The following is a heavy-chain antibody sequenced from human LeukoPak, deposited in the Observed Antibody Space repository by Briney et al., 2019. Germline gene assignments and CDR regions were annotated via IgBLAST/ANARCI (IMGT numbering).Heavy chain of an antibody. Sequence: SSETLSLTCAVYGGSFSGYYWSWIRQPPGKGLEWIGEINHSGSTNYNPSLKSRVTISVDTSKNQFSLKLSSVTAADTAVYYCARGYSMVRGAPPHLDYWGQGTLVTVSS. CDR1: GGSFSGYY. D-gene: IGHD3-10*01. V-gene: IGHV4-34*01. CDR3: ARGYSMVRGAPPHLDY. J-gene: IGHJ4*02. CDR2: INHSGST.